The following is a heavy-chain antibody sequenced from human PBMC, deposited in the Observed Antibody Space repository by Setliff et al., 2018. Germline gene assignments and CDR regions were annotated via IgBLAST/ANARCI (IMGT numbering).Heavy chain of an antibody. CDR3: ARDSVVHAKAVGY. J-gene: IGHJ4*02. CDR2: IYPTWST. D-gene: IGHD2-15*01. V-gene: IGHV4-61*02. Sequence: PSETLSLPCTVSGGSVGNSHYYGSWLRQPAGKGLEWIGRIYPTWSTNYNPSLKSRVTMSVDTSKNQFSLNLASVTAADTAVYYCARDSVVHAKAVGYCGQGTLVTVSS. CDR1: GGSVGNSHYY.